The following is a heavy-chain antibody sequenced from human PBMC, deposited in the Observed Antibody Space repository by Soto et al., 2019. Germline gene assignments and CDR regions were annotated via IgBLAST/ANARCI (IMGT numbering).Heavy chain of an antibody. V-gene: IGHV1-69*13. CDR3: VRGRRAATAFDI. CDR2: IIPIFGTA. D-gene: IGHD3-16*01. CDR1: GGTFSSYA. J-gene: IGHJ3*02. Sequence: ASVKVSCKASGGTFSSYAISWVRQAPGQGLEWMGGIIPIFGTANYAQKFQGRVTITADESTSTAYMELSSLRSEDTAVYYCVRGRRAATAFDIWGQGTMVTVSS.